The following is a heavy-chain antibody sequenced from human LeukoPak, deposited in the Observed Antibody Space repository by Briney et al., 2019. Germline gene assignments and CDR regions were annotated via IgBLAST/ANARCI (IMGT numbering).Heavy chain of an antibody. CDR2: IYTSGST. Sequence: SETLSLTCTVSGGSISSYYWSWIRQPAGKGLEWIGRIYTSGSTNYNPSLKSRVTMSVDTSKNQFSLKLSSVTAADTAVYYCARDSYVVVTAIRKTPFDIWGQGQWSPSLQ. V-gene: IGHV4-4*07. D-gene: IGHD2-21*02. J-gene: IGHJ3*02. CDR1: GGSISSYY. CDR3: ARDSYVVVTAIRKTPFDI.